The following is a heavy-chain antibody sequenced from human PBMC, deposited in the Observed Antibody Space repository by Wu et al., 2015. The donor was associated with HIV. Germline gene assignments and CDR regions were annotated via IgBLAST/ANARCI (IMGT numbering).Heavy chain of an antibody. CDR1: AYSFIDHY. Sequence: QVQLVQSGAEVKRPGASVKISCKASAYSFIDHYIHWVRQAPGHGLEWVGIINPSSGSTSYAQNFKGRVAMTRDTSTATVYMELSSLRSEDTAVCYCAGEPRAPPPNHGDFDYLDYWGQGTLVTVSS. J-gene: IGHJ4*02. V-gene: IGHV1-46*01. CDR2: INPSSGST. D-gene: IGHD2-21*02. CDR3: AGEPRAPPPNHGDFDYLDY.